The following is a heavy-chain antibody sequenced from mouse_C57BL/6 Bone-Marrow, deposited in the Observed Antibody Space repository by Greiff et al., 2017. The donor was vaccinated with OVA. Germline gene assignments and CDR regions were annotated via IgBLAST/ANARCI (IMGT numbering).Heavy chain of an antibody. CDR1: GFTFSSYG. Sequence: DVMLVESGGDLVKPGGSLKLSCAASGFTFSSYGMSWVRQTPDKRLEWVATISSGGSYTYYPDSVKGRFTISRDNAKNTLYLQMSSLKSEDTAMYYCARPHYYDSSYFDYWGQGTTLTVSS. CDR3: ARPHYYDSSYFDY. J-gene: IGHJ2*01. D-gene: IGHD1-1*01. V-gene: IGHV5-6*02. CDR2: ISSGGSYT.